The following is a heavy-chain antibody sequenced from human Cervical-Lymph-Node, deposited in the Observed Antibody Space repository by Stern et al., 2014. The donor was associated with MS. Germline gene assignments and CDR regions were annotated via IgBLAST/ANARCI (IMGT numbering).Heavy chain of an antibody. Sequence: VQLEESGAEVKRPGSSVKVSCQASGGTFNVYAINWLRQAPGQGLEWMGGIIPIIGIANYAQKFQGRVTITADESTRTSSMQLSSLTSNDTGVYYCARDGRHTNNYGLDVWGQGTTVTVSS. CDR2: IIPIIGIA. CDR3: ARDGRHTNNYGLDV. CDR1: GGTFNVYA. V-gene: IGHV1-69*01. J-gene: IGHJ6*02.